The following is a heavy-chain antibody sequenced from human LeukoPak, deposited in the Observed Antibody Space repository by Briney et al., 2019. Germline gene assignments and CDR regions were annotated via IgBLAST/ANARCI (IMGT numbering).Heavy chain of an antibody. CDR1: GYTFTGYY. CDR2: INPNSGGT. Sequence: ASVKVSCKASGYTFTGYYMHWVRQAPGQGLEWMGWINPNSGGTNYAQKFQGRVTMTRDTSISTAYMELSRLRSDDTAVYYCARESSYYDILTGPGYYYYGMDVWGQGTTVTVSS. J-gene: IGHJ6*02. V-gene: IGHV1-2*02. CDR3: ARESSYYDILTGPGYYYYGMDV. D-gene: IGHD3-9*01.